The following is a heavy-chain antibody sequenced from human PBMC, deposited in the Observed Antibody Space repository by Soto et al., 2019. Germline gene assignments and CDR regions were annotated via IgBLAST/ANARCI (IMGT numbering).Heavy chain of an antibody. V-gene: IGHV1-46*03. Sequence: ASVKVSCKASGNTLSNYYIHWVRQAPGQGLEWMGTINPSGGHTTYAQKFLGRVTMTRDSSTSTLYMELTSLRFEDTAVYYCARGGHVVVVTAAFDYWGQGTLVTDSS. CDR3: ARGGHVVVVTAAFDY. CDR1: GNTLSNYY. J-gene: IGHJ4*02. CDR2: INPSGGHT. D-gene: IGHD2-21*02.